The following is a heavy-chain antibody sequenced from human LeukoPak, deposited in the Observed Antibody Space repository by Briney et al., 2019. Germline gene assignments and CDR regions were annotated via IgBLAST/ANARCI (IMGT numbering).Heavy chain of an antibody. V-gene: IGHV3-33*06. CDR2: IWYDGSNK. CDR1: GFTFSSYG. J-gene: IGHJ4*02. Sequence: GGSLRLSCAASGFTFSSYGMHWVRQAPGKGLEWVAVIWYDGSNKYYADSVKGRFTISRDNSKNTLYLQMNSLRAEDTAVYYCAKPLGVGATGTFDYWGQGTLVTVPS. CDR3: AKPLGVGATGTFDY. D-gene: IGHD1-26*01.